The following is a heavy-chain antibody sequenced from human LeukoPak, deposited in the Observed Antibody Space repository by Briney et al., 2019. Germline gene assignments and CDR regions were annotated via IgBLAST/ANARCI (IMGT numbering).Heavy chain of an antibody. V-gene: IGHV1-69*01. D-gene: IGHD1-1*01. Sequence: SVKVSCKASGGTFSSYAISWVRQAPGQGLEWMGGIIPIFGTANYAQKFQGRVTITADESTSTAYMELSSLRSDDTAVYYCARGGLERTFYFYMDVWGKGTSVTISS. J-gene: IGHJ6*03. CDR2: IIPIFGTA. CDR3: ARGGLERTFYFYMDV. CDR1: GGTFSSYA.